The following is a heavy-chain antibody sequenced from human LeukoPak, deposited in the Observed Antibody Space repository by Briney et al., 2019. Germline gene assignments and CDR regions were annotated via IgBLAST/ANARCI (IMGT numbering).Heavy chain of an antibody. CDR1: GFTFSSYG. CDR2: ISGDAGRT. CDR3: ARDLPGPSDAFDI. V-gene: IGHV3-23*01. J-gene: IGHJ3*02. D-gene: IGHD2-2*01. Sequence: QSGGSLRLSCAASGFTFSSYGMNWVRQAPGKGLEWVSGISGDAGRTYYADSVKGRFTIYRDNSKNTLYLQMNSLGAEDTAVYYCARDLPGPSDAFDIWGQGTMVTVSS.